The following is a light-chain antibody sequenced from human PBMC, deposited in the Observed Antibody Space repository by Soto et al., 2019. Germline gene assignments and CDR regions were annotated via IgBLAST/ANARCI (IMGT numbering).Light chain of an antibody. CDR1: SRDVGSYYH. CDR3: CSYAGCSTYV. J-gene: IGLJ1*01. CDR2: EGS. Sequence: QSALTQPASVSGSPGQPITNSCTGTSRDVGSYYHVSWYHQHPGKAPKLMIYEGSKLPSGVSNRFSGSKSGNTASLTISGLQAEDEADYYCCSYAGCSTYVFGTGTKVTVL. V-gene: IGLV2-23*01.